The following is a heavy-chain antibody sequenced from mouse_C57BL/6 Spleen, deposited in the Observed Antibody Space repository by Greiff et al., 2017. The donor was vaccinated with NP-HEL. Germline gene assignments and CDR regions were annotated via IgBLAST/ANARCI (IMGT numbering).Heavy chain of an antibody. J-gene: IGHJ2*01. D-gene: IGHD2-5*01. CDR3: ARDSYSNPWCFDY. Sequence: EVQLQQSGPELVKPGASVKMSCKASGYTFTDYNMHWVKQSHGKSLEWIGYINPNNGGTSYNQKFKGKATLTVNKSSSTAYMELRSLTSEDSAVYYCARDSYSNPWCFDYWGQGTTLTVSS. CDR2: INPNNGGT. V-gene: IGHV1-22*01. CDR1: GYTFTDYN.